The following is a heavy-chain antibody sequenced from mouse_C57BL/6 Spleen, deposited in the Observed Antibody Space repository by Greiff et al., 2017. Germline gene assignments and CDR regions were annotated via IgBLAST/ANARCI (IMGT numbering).Heavy chain of an antibody. D-gene: IGHD2-4*01. J-gene: IGHJ2*01. Sequence: VMLVESGPELVKPGASVKLSCKASGYTFTSYDINWVKQRPGQGLEWIGWIYPRDGSTKYNEKFKGKATLTVDTSSSTAYMELHSLTSEDSAVYFCARFLYDYFYYFDYWGQGTTLTVSS. CDR2: IYPRDGST. CDR1: GYTFTSYD. CDR3: ARFLYDYFYYFDY. V-gene: IGHV1-85*01.